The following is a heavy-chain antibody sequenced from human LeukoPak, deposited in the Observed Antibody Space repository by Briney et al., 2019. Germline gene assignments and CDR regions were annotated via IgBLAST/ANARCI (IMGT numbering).Heavy chain of an antibody. CDR2: TYYRSKWFN. J-gene: IGHJ6*02. CDR3: ARSLDRKMDV. Sequence: SQTLSPTCAISGDTISSNSAVWYWFRQSPSRGLEWLGRTYYRSKWFNDYAVSVKSRVIFNPDTSKNQFSLHLNSVTPEDTAVYHCARSLDRKMDVWGQGTTVTVSS. CDR1: GDTISSNSAV. V-gene: IGHV6-1*01.